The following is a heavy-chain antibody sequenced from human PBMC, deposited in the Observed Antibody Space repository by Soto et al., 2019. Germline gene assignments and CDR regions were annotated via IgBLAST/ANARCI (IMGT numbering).Heavy chain of an antibody. CDR3: AKVVGVLLWFGESSYYFDY. V-gene: IGHV3-23*01. Sequence: GGSLRLSCAASGFTFSSYAMSWVRQAPGKGLEWVSAISGSGGSTYYADSVKGRFTISRDNSKNTLYLQMNSLRAEDTAVYYCAKVVGVLLWFGESSYYFDYWGQGTLVTVSS. J-gene: IGHJ4*02. CDR1: GFTFSSYA. CDR2: ISGSGGST. D-gene: IGHD3-10*01.